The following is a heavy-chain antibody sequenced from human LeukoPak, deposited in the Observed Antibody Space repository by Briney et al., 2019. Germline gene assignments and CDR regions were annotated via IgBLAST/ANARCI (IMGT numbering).Heavy chain of an antibody. V-gene: IGHV3-7*01. D-gene: IGHD3-10*01. CDR3: AKSKYYGSGSYGVHFDY. Sequence: PGGSLRLSCAASGFTFGSYWMSWVRQAPGKGLEWVANIKQDGSEKYYADSVKGRFTISRDNSKNTLYLQMNSLRAEDTAVYYCAKSKYYGSGSYGVHFDYWGQGTLVTVSS. J-gene: IGHJ4*02. CDR2: IKQDGSEK. CDR1: GFTFGSYW.